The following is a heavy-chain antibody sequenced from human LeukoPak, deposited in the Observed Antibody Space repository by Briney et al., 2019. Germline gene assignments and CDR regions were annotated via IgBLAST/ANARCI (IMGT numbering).Heavy chain of an antibody. CDR3: ARDGGYQLLSP. CDR2: IVNDGSTT. J-gene: IGHJ5*02. Sequence: PGGSLRLSCAASGFSFSGNWMHWVRQAPGKGPVWVSRIVNDGSTTNYADSVKGRFTISRDNAKNTLYLQMNSLRAEDTAVYYCARDGGYQLLSPWGQGTLVTVSS. V-gene: IGHV3-74*01. D-gene: IGHD2-2*01. CDR1: GFSFSGNW.